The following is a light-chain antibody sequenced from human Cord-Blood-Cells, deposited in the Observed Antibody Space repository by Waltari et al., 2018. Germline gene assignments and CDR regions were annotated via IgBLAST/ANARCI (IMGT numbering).Light chain of an antibody. J-gene: IGKJ2*01. CDR3: QQYYSTPYT. Sequence: DIVMTQSPDSLAVSLGERATINCKSSQSVLYSSNNKNYLACYQQKPAQPPKLLIYWASTRESGVPDRFSGSGSGTDFTLTISSLQAEDVAVYYCQQYYSTPYTFGQGTKLEIK. CDR2: WAS. V-gene: IGKV4-1*01. CDR1: QSVLYSSNNKNY.